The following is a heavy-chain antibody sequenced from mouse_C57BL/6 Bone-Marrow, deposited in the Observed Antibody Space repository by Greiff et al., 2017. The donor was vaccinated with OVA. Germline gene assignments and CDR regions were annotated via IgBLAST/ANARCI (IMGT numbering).Heavy chain of an antibody. D-gene: IGHD4-1*01. CDR2: INPNNGGT. Sequence: EVQLQQSGPELVKPGASVKISCKASGYTFTDYYMNWVKQSHGKSLEWIGDINPNNGGTSYNQKFKGKATLTVDKSSSTAYMELRSLTSEDSAVYYCARPGTKWYFDVWGTGTTVTVSS. CDR1: GYTFTDYY. J-gene: IGHJ1*03. CDR3: ARPGTKWYFDV. V-gene: IGHV1-26*01.